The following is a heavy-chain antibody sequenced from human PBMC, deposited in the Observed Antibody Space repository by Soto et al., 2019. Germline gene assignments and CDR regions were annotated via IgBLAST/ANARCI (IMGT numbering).Heavy chain of an antibody. CDR2: IYYSGST. Sequence: QVQLQESGPGLVKPSETLSLTCTVSGGSISSYYWSWIRQPPGKGLEWIGYIYYSGSTNYNPSLKSRVTISVDTSKNQFSLKLSSVTAADTAVYYCARDDYGGNSRFDPWGQGTLVTVSS. D-gene: IGHD4-17*01. CDR3: ARDDYGGNSRFDP. CDR1: GGSISSYY. J-gene: IGHJ5*02. V-gene: IGHV4-59*01.